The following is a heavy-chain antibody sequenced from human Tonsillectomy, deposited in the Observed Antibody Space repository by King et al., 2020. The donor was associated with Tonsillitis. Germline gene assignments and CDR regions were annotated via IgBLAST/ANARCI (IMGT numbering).Heavy chain of an antibody. D-gene: IGHD1-14*01. J-gene: IGHJ6*02. CDR1: GFSLRDGRMG. V-gene: IGHV2-26*01. CDR3: ALKFEPATPHYYYYYGMDV. CDR2: IFSNDEE. Sequence: VTLKESGPVLVKPTETLTLTCTVSGFSLRDGRMGVSWIRQPPGKALEWLAHIFSNDEESYRTSLRSSLTISKDTSKNQXVLTLTNVDPVDTATYYCALKFEPATPHYYYYYGMDVWGQXTXVTVSS.